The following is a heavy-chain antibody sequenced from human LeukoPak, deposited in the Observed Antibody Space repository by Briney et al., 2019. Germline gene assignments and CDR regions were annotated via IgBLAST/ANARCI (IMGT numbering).Heavy chain of an antibody. V-gene: IGHV3-9*01. CDR2: ISWNSGTI. CDR3: AKEGGAYLYYMDV. J-gene: IGHJ6*03. CDR1: GFTFDDSA. D-gene: IGHD3-16*01. Sequence: GGSLRLSCAVSGFTFDDSAMHWVRQAPGKGLEWVSGISWNSGTIGYADSVKGRFTISRDNAKNSLYLQMNSLRAEDTALYYCAKEGGAYLYYMDVWGKGTTVT.